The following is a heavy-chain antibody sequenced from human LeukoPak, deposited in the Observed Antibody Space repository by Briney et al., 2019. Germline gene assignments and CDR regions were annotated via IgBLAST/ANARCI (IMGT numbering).Heavy chain of an antibody. J-gene: IGHJ4*02. V-gene: IGHV4-59*01. Sequence: PSETLSLTCTVSGGSLSSYYWRWIRQPPGKGLEWIGYIYYSGSTNYNPSLKSRVTISVDTSKNQFSLKLSSVTAADTAVYYCARGASIAAGLHYWGQGTLVTVSS. CDR1: GGSLSSYY. CDR2: IYYSGST. CDR3: ARGASIAAGLHY. D-gene: IGHD6-6*01.